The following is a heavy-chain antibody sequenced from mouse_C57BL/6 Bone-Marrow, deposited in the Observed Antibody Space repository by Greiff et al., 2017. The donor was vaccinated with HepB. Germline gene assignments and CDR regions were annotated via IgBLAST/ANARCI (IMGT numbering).Heavy chain of an antibody. CDR2: ISSGGSYT. CDR3: AIERRLPAWFAY. J-gene: IGHJ3*01. V-gene: IGHV5-6*01. D-gene: IGHD3-2*02. CDR1: GFTFSSYG. Sequence: EVMLVESGGDLVKPGGSLKLSCAASGFTFSSYGMSWVRQTPDKRLEWVATISSGGSYTYYPDSVKGRFTISRDNAKNTLYLQMSSLKSEDTAMYYGAIERRLPAWFAYWGQGTLVTVSA.